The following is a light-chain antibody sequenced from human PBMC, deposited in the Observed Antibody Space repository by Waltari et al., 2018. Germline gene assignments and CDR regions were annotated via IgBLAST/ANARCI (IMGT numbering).Light chain of an antibody. V-gene: IGLV3-21*04. Sequence: SYELTQPPSLSVAPGMTALITCGGDNIGSKSVHWYQRKQGQAPVLVISYDKDRPSGIPERFSGSNSGNTATLTISRVEAGDEGDYYCQVWDANNEPGVFGTGTEVTVL. CDR3: QVWDANNEPGV. CDR2: YDK. CDR1: NIGSKS. J-gene: IGLJ1*01.